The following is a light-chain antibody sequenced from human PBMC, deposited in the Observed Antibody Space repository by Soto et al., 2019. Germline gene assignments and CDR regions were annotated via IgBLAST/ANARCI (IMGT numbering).Light chain of an antibody. V-gene: IGKV3-20*01. Sequence: EIVLTQSPGTLSLSPGERATLSCRASQSVSSSYLAWYQQKPGQAPRLLIYGASSRATGIPDRFSGSGSGTDFTLTISRLEPEDFAVYYCQQYGSSQFTCGPGNKVDIK. CDR1: QSVSSSY. J-gene: IGKJ3*01. CDR2: GAS. CDR3: QQYGSSQFT.